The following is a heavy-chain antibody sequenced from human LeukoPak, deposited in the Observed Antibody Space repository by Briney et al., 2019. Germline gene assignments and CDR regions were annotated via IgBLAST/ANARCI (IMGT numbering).Heavy chain of an antibody. V-gene: IGHV1-8*01. Sequence: ASVKVSCKASGYTFTSYDINWVRQATGQGLEWMGWMNPNSGNTGYAQKFQGRVTMTRNTSISTAYMELSSLRSEDTAVYCCARGRYSSSWYTRTGIWFDPWGQGTLVTVSS. CDR1: GYTFTSYD. CDR3: ARGRYSSSWYTRTGIWFDP. D-gene: IGHD6-13*01. J-gene: IGHJ5*02. CDR2: MNPNSGNT.